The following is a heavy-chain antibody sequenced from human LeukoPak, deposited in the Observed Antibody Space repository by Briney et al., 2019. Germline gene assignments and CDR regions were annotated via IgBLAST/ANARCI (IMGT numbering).Heavy chain of an antibody. V-gene: IGHV1-69*01. CDR3: ASGAPSSSWPKNWFDP. CDR2: IIPIFGTA. D-gene: IGHD6-13*01. Sequence: SVKVSCKASGGTFSSYAISWERQAPGQGLEWMGGIIPIFGTANYAQKFQGRVTITADESTSTAYMELSGLRSEDTAVYYCASGAPSSSWPKNWFDPWGQGTLVTVSS. J-gene: IGHJ5*02. CDR1: GGTFSSYA.